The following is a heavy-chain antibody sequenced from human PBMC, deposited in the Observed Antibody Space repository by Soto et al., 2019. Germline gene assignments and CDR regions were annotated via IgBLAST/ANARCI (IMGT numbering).Heavy chain of an antibody. CDR3: TTEADGTTYIDY. CDR1: GFTFSNAW. J-gene: IGHJ4*02. D-gene: IGHD1-1*01. CDR2: IKSKGDGGTT. Sequence: EVQLVESGGGLVKPGGSLRLSCEGSGFTFSNAWMNWVRQAPGKGLEWVGRIKSKGDGGTTDYAASLKGRVSILRHDSNNTLHLQMSSLRTEDTAVYYCTTEADGTTYIDYWGQGTLVTVSA. V-gene: IGHV3-15*07.